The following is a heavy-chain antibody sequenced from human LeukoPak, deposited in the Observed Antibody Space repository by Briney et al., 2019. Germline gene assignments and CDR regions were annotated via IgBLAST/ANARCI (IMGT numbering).Heavy chain of an antibody. CDR3: ARVQPRRYFDWLPHTVHDAFDI. CDR1: GFTFSSYA. J-gene: IGHJ3*02. Sequence: PGRSLRLSCAASGFTFSSYAMHWVRQAPGKGLEWVAVISYDGSNKYYADSVKGRFTISRDNSKNTLYLQMNSLRAEDTAVYYCARVQPRRYFDWLPHTVHDAFDIWGQGTMVTVSS. CDR2: ISYDGSNK. D-gene: IGHD3-9*01. V-gene: IGHV3-30-3*01.